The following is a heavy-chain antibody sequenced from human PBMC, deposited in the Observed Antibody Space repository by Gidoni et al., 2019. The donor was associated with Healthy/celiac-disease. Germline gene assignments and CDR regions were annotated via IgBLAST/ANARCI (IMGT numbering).Heavy chain of an antibody. D-gene: IGHD2-15*01. Sequence: QVQLVESGGGVVQPGRSLRLSCAASGFTFRSYAMHWVRQAPGKGLEWVAVISYDGSNKYYADSVKGRFTISRDNSKNTLYLQMNSLRAEDTAVYYCARDVGGAFDIWGQGTMVTVSS. CDR1: GFTFRSYA. J-gene: IGHJ3*02. CDR3: ARDVGGAFDI. V-gene: IGHV3-30-3*01. CDR2: ISYDGSNK.